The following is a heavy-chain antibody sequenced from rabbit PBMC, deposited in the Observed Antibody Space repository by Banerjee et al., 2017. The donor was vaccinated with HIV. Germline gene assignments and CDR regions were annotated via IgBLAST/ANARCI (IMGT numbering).Heavy chain of an antibody. J-gene: IGHJ4*01. CDR3: ARAPYYGYGYVGYTYAVYYFDL. CDR1: GFSFSSSYY. Sequence: QEQLVESGGGLVQPEGSLTLTCTTSGFSFSSSYYMCWVRQAPGKGLEWLGCIDTGTGNTYYARWAKGRFTISKTSSTTVTLQMTSLAAADTATYFCARAPYYGYGYVGYTYAVYYFDLWGPGTLVTVS. V-gene: IGHV1S45*01. D-gene: IGHD6-1*01. CDR2: IDTGTGNT.